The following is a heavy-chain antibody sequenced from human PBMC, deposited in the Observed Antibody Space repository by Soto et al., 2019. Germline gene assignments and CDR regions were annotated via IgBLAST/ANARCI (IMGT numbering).Heavy chain of an antibody. CDR3: AKAKSSGWYFSDY. CDR1: RFSFSSYA. Sequence: GGSLRLSCAASRFSFSSYAMSWVRQAPGKGLEWVSTIRGSGGSTYYADSAKGRFTISRDNSKNTLYLQMNSLRAEDTAVYYCAKAKSSGWYFSDYWGQGTLVTVSS. J-gene: IGHJ4*02. D-gene: IGHD6-19*01. V-gene: IGHV3-23*01. CDR2: IRGSGGST.